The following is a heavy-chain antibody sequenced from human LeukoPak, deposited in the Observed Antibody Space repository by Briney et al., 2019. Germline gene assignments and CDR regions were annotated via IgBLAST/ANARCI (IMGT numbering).Heavy chain of an antibody. J-gene: IGHJ4*02. CDR1: GFTFDDYG. V-gene: IGHV3-20*04. CDR2: INWNGGST. CDR3: AKDAARYCSGGSCPRTFDY. Sequence: PGGSLRLSCVASGFTFDDYGMSWVRQVSGKGLEWVSGINWNGGSTSYADSVKGRFTISRDNAKNSLYLQMNSLRAEDTALYYCAKDAARYCSGGSCPRTFDYWGQGTLVTVSS. D-gene: IGHD2-15*01.